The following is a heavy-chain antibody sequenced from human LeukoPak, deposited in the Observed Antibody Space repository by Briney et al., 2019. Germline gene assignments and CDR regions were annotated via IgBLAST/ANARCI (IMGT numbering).Heavy chain of an antibody. Sequence: GGSLRLSCAASGFTFSSYGMHWVRQAPGKGLEWVAVISYDGSNKYYADSVKGRFTISRDNSKNTLYLQMNSLRAEDTAVYYCAKGKGDYDILTGDFYYYGMDVWGKGTTVTVSS. V-gene: IGHV3-30*18. CDR2: ISYDGSNK. D-gene: IGHD3-9*01. CDR1: GFTFSSYG. CDR3: AKGKGDYDILTGDFYYYGMDV. J-gene: IGHJ6*04.